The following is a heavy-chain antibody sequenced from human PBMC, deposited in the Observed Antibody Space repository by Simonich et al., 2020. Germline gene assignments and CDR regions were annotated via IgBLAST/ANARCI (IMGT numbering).Heavy chain of an antibody. CDR2: ISSSSRYI. J-gene: IGHJ4*02. CDR1: GFTFSSYS. D-gene: IGHD3-10*01. Sequence: GGGLVKPGGSLRLSCAASGFTFSSYSMNWVRQAPGKGLAWVSSISSSSRYIYYADSVKGRFTISRDNAKNSLYLQMNSLRAEDTAVYYCARDTSYYGSGSYYFDYWGQGTLVTVSS. V-gene: IGHV3-21*01. CDR3: ARDTSYYGSGSYYFDY.